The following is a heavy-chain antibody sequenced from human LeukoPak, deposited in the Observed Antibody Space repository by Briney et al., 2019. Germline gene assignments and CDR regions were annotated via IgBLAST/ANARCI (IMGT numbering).Heavy chain of an antibody. CDR1: GYSISSGYY. CDR3: ARPIAARPHWFDP. Sequence: SETLSLTCAVSGYSISSGYYWGWIRQPPGKGLEGIGSIYHSGTTYYNPSLKSRVTISVDASKHQFSLKLSSVTAADTPVYYCARPIAARPHWFDPSGQGTLVTVSP. V-gene: IGHV4-38-2*01. J-gene: IGHJ5*02. CDR2: IYHSGTT. D-gene: IGHD6-6*01.